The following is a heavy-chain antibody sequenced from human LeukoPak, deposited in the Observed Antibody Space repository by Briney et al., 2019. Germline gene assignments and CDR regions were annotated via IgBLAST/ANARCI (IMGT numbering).Heavy chain of an antibody. CDR3: AKVPYYYYYYMDV. CDR2: ISGSGDST. CDR1: GFIFSTYA. J-gene: IGHJ6*03. V-gene: IGHV3-23*01. Sequence: GGSLRLSCTASGFIFSTYAMSWVRQAPGKGLEWVSAISGSGDSTNYADSVKGRFTISRDNSKNTLFLQMNSLRADDTAVYYCAKVPYYYYYYMDVWGKGTTVTVSS. D-gene: IGHD3-10*01.